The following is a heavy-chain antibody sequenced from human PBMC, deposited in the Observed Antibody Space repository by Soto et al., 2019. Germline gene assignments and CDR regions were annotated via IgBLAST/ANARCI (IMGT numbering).Heavy chain of an antibody. CDR1: GGSISSYY. Sequence: SETLSLTCTVSGGSISSYYWSWIRQPPGKGLEWIGYIYYSGSTNYNPSLKSRVTISVDTSKNQFSLKLSSVTAADTAVYYCARNVITFGGVITLFDYWGQGTLVTVSS. D-gene: IGHD3-16*02. CDR3: ARNVITFGGVITLFDY. J-gene: IGHJ4*02. CDR2: IYYSGST. V-gene: IGHV4-59*01.